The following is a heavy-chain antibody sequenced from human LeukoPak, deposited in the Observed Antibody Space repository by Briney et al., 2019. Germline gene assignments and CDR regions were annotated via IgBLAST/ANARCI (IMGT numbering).Heavy chain of an antibody. V-gene: IGHV4-34*01. CDR3: ASEGYDILTGYSFPY. CDR1: GGSFSGYY. CDR2: INHSGST. Sequence: KPSETLSLTCAVYGGSFSGYYWSWIRQPPGKGLEWIGEINHSGSTNYNPSLKSRVTISVDTSKNQFSLKLSSVTAADTAVYYCASEGYDILTGYSFPYWGQGTLVTVSS. D-gene: IGHD3-9*01. J-gene: IGHJ4*02.